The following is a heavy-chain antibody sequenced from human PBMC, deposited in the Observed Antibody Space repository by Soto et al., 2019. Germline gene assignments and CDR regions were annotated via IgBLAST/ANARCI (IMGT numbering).Heavy chain of an antibody. CDR3: ARRSGDDFWSGFSAMDV. J-gene: IGHJ6*02. V-gene: IGHV4-59*01. CDR1: GGSIGSYH. Sequence: SETLSLTCTVSGGSIGSYHWSWVRQPPGKGLEWIASVYYTGTTNYNPSLQSRVTISVDTSKNQFSLKLSSVTAADTAVYYCARRSGDDFWSGFSAMDVWGQGTTVTVSS. CDR2: VYYTGTT. D-gene: IGHD3-3*01.